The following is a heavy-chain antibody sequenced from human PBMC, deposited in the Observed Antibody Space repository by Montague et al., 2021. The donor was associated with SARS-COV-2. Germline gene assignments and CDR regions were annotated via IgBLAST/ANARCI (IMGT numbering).Heavy chain of an antibody. V-gene: IGHV4-34*01. CDR2: IHHGGST. D-gene: IGHD3-10*01. CDR3: ARLGDGVVPSPILGVGPYYSYYYMDV. Sequence: SETLSLTCAVHGGSFSTYSWNWIRQPPGKGLEWIGEIHHGGSTNYNPSLKSRVTISADTSKNQFSLKLTSVAAADTAVYYCARLGDGVVPSPILGVGPYYSYYYMDVWGKGTTAIVSS. J-gene: IGHJ6*03. CDR1: GGSFSTYS.